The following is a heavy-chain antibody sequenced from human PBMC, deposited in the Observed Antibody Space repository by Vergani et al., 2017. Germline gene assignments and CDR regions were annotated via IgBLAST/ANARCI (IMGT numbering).Heavy chain of an antibody. CDR2: ISARYPST. V-gene: IGHV3-23*01. Sequence: EVQLLESGGGQVEAGGSLRLSCVASGFTFSNSAMSWVRQTSGKGLEWVSAISARYPSTYYADSVKGRFTISRDNSKNMLYLQMNSLRAEDTAVYYCARLSYDTTPYLQGGYDCWGQGTLVSVSS. D-gene: IGHD3-22*01. J-gene: IGHJ4*02. CDR3: ARLSYDTTPYLQGGYDC. CDR1: GFTFSNSA.